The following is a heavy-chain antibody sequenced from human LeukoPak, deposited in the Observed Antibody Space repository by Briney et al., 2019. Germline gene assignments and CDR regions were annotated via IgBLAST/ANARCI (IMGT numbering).Heavy chain of an antibody. D-gene: IGHD2-15*01. V-gene: IGHV4-39*01. CDR1: GGSVSSGSYY. CDR3: ARHVSAIVVVVAAPDAFDI. CDR2: IYYSGST. J-gene: IGHJ3*02. Sequence: PSETLSLTCTVSGGSVSSGSYYWSWIRQPPGKGLEWIGYIYYSGSTYYHPSLKSRVTISVDTSKNQFSLKLSSVTAADTAVYYCARHVSAIVVVVAAPDAFDIWGQGTMVTVSS.